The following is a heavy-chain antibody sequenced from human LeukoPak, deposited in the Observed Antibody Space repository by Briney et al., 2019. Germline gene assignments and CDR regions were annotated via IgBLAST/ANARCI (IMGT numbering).Heavy chain of an antibody. V-gene: IGHV4-31*03. CDR3: ARRRKSSGSNWFDP. CDR2: IYYSGST. J-gene: IGHJ5*02. D-gene: IGHD3-22*01. Sequence: SETLSLTCTVSGGSISSGGYYWSWIRQHPGKGLEWIGYIYYSGSTSYNPSLKSRLTISVDTSKNQFSLKLSSVTAADTAVYYCARRRKSSGSNWFDPWGQGTLVTVSS. CDR1: GGSISSGGYY.